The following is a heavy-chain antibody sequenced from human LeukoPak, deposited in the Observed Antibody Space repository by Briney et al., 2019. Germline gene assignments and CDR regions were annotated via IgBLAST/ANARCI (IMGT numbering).Heavy chain of an antibody. CDR2: INPSGGST. Sequence: GASVTLSFTASGYTFTIYYMHWVRQAPGQGLEWMGIINPSGGSTSYAHKFQGRVTMTRDTSTSTVYMELSSLRSEDTAVYYCAREPSYYYGSGSPGPYYYYGMDVWGQGTTVTVSS. V-gene: IGHV1-46*01. J-gene: IGHJ6*02. D-gene: IGHD3-10*01. CDR1: GYTFTIYY. CDR3: AREPSYYYGSGSPGPYYYYGMDV.